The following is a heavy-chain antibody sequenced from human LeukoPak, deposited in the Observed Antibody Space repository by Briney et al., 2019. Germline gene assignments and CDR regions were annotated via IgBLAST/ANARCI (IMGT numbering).Heavy chain of an antibody. J-gene: IGHJ4*02. CDR2: IKSKTDGGTI. CDR3: TTDPGYSYGLFDY. CDR1: GFPFSNAW. V-gene: IGHV3-15*01. Sequence: GGSLRLSCAASGFPFSNAWMSWVRQAPGKGLEWVGRIKSKTDGGTIDYVAPVKGRFTISRDDSKNTLYLQMNSLKTEDTAVYYCTTDPGYSYGLFDYWGQGTLVTVSS. D-gene: IGHD5-18*01.